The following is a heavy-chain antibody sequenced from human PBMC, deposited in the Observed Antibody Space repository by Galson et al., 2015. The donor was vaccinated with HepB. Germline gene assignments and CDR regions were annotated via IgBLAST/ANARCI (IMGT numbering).Heavy chain of an antibody. CDR1: GFTFSSYG. V-gene: IGHV3-33*01. CDR2: IWYDGSNK. J-gene: IGHJ6*02. Sequence: SLRLSCAASGFTFSSYGMHWVRQAPGKGLEWVAVIWYDGSNKYYADSVKGRFTISRDNSKNTLYLQMNSLRAEDTAVYYCARLMITFGGIANSRYYYYGLDVWGQGTTVTVSS. CDR3: ARLMITFGGIANSRYYYYGLDV. D-gene: IGHD3-16*01.